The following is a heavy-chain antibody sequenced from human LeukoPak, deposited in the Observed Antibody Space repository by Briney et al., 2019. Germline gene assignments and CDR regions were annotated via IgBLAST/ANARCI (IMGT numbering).Heavy chain of an antibody. V-gene: IGHV1-18*01. CDR1: GYTFNSYG. CDR2: VSAYNGHT. J-gene: IGHJ4*02. D-gene: IGHD1-26*01. CDR3: ARDVRGSYSNYFDY. Sequence: RASVKVSCKASGYTFNSYGISWVRQAPGQGLEWMGWVSAYNGHTNYAQKFQGRVTMARDTSISTAYMELSRLRSDDTAVYYCARDVRGSYSNYFDYWGQGTLVTVSS.